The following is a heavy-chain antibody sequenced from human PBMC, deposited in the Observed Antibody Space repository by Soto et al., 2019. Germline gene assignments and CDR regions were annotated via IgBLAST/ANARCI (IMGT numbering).Heavy chain of an antibody. V-gene: IGHV3-30*18. CDR1: GFTFSSYG. Sequence: GGSLRLSCAASGFTFSSYGMHWVRQAPGKGLEWVAVISYDGSNKYYADSVKGRFTISRDNSKNTLYLQMNSLRAEDTAVYYCAKDLGGIAVAGTVYFDPWGQGTLVTVSS. CDR2: ISYDGSNK. CDR3: AKDLGGIAVAGTVYFDP. D-gene: IGHD6-19*01. J-gene: IGHJ5*02.